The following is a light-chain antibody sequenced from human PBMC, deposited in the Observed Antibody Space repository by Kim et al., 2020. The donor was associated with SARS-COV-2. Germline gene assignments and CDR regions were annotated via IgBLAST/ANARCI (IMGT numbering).Light chain of an antibody. V-gene: IGKV3-15*01. Sequence: EIVMTQSPASLSVSPGETATLSCRASQSVSINVAWYRQTPGQAPRLLIYGASTRATGIPARFRGSGSGTEFTLSIGSLQPEDFAVYYCLQYDNWSYTFGQGTKLEI. CDR3: LQYDNWSYT. J-gene: IGKJ2*01. CDR2: GAS. CDR1: QSVSIN.